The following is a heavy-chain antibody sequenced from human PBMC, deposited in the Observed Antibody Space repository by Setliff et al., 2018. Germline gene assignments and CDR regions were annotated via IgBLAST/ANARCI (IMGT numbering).Heavy chain of an antibody. J-gene: IGHJ4*02. CDR2: IHHDGGGK. D-gene: IGHD3-22*01. Sequence: GGALRLCSAAFGFTFGGYWLSWGRAAPGRGLEWVANIHHDGGGKYYVDSVEGRFTISRDNAKNSLYLQMNSLRAEDTAVYYCARDGYGGYLDCWGQGALVTVSS. CDR1: GFTFGGYW. CDR3: ARDGYGGYLDC. V-gene: IGHV3-7*01.